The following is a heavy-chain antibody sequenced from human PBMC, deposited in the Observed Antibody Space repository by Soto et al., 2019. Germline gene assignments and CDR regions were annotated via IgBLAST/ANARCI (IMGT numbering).Heavy chain of an antibody. J-gene: IGHJ4*02. CDR3: ARKDYDSRIDF. CDR2: VYYTGNS. CDR1: GDPVSSGSFY. V-gene: IGHV4-61*01. Sequence: QVQLHESGPGLVKPSETLSLTCTVSGDPVSSGSFYWSWIRQPPGKGLEWIGYVYYTGNSNNKPSLNSRVTISIDTSKNEFSLNLRSVTAADTAVYYCARKDYDSRIDFWGQGTLVTVSS. D-gene: IGHD3-22*01.